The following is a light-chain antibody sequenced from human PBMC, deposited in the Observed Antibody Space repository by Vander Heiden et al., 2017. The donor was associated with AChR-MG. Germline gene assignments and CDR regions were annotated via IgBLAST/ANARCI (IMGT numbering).Light chain of an antibody. Sequence: TPMTPSPSSLSASVGDRVTITCRASQSISNYLNWYQQKPGKAPKLLIYAASSLQSGVPSRFSGSGSGTDFTLTISSLQPEDFATYYCQQGYSSPRTFGRGTKVEIK. J-gene: IGKJ4*02. CDR2: AAS. V-gene: IGKV1-39*01. CDR1: QSISNY. CDR3: QQGYSSPRT.